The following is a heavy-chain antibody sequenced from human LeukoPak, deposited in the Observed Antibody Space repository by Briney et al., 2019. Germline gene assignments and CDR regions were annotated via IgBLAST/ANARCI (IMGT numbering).Heavy chain of an antibody. D-gene: IGHD3-10*01. CDR1: GFTFSSFS. CDR2: ISSGSSTI. CDR3: ARAGGLLWFGEVLESSDAFHI. V-gene: IGHV3-48*02. J-gene: IGHJ3*02. Sequence: GGSLRLSCAASGFTFSSFSMNWVRQAPGKGLEWVSYISSGSSTIYYADSVKGRYTISRDNAKNSLYLQVNSLRDEDTAVYYCARAGGLLWFGEVLESSDAFHIWGQGTMVTVSS.